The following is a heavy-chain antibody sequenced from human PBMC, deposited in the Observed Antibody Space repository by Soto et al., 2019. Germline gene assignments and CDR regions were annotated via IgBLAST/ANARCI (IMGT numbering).Heavy chain of an antibody. CDR2: IWYDGSNK. D-gene: IGHD2-2*01. CDR3: ARDRYCSRTSCYITLDV. CDR1: GFTFSNYG. J-gene: IGHJ6*02. Sequence: GGSLRLSCAASGFTFSNYGMHWVRQAPGKGLEWVAVIWYDGSNKYYADSVKGRFTISRDNSQNTLYLQMNSLRAEDTAVYYCARDRYCSRTSCYITLDVWGQGTTVTVSS. V-gene: IGHV3-33*01.